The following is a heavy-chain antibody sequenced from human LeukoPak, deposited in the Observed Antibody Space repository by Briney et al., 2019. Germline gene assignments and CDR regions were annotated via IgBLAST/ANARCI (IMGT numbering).Heavy chain of an antibody. CDR2: ISAYNGNT. V-gene: IGHV1-18*01. CDR1: GYTFTSYG. D-gene: IGHD3-16*01. CDR3: ARRRYDCYDY. J-gene: IGHJ4*02. Sequence: ASVKVSCKASGYTFTSYGISWVRQAPGQGLEWMGWISAYNGNTNYAQKFQDRVTMTTDTSTATAYMELWSLSSDDTALYYCARRRYDCYDYWGQGTLVTVSS.